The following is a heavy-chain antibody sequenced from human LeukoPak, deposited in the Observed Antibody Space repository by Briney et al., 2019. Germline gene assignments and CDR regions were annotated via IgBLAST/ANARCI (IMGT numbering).Heavy chain of an antibody. CDR2: SSGSGGST. CDR3: AKDSYPGIAVAGVMYYYGY. V-gene: IGHV3-23*01. D-gene: IGHD6-19*01. Sequence: PGGSLRLTCIASGLTFSSYGISWVRQAQGKGLGWVSASSGSGGSTYYADSVKGRYTISRYNSKNTLYLQMNSLRAEDTAVYYCAKDSYPGIAVAGVMYYYGYRGKRILVTVSS. J-gene: IGHJ4*02. CDR1: GLTFSSYG.